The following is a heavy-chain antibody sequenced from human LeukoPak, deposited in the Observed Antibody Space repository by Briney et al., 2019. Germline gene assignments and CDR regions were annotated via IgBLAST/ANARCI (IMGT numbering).Heavy chain of an antibody. V-gene: IGHV3-30*02. J-gene: IGHJ4*02. CDR1: GFTFSSYG. Sequence: GGSLRLSCAASGFTFSSYGMHWVRQAPGKGLEWVAFIRYDGSNKYYADSVKGRFTISRDNSKNTLYLQMNSLRAEDTAVYYCAKDDPAAMEPYYFDYWGQGTLVTASS. D-gene: IGHD2-2*01. CDR2: IRYDGSNK. CDR3: AKDDPAAMEPYYFDY.